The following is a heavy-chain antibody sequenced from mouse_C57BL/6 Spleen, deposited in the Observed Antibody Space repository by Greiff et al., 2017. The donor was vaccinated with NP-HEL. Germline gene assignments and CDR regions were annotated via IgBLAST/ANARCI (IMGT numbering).Heavy chain of an antibody. CDR1: GYSITSGYY. CDR2: ISYDGSN. V-gene: IGHV3-6*01. J-gene: IGHJ1*03. D-gene: IGHD2-5*01. CDR3: ARDKGNYSNYFWYFDV. Sequence: EVHLVESGPGLVKPSQSLSLTCSVTGYSITSGYYWNWIRQFPGNKLEWMGYISYDGSNNYNPSLKNRISITRDTSKNQFFLKLNSVTTEDTATYYCARDKGNYSNYFWYFDVWGTGTTVTVSS.